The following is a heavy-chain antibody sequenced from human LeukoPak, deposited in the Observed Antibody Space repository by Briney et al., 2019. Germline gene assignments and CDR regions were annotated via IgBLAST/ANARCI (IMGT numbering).Heavy chain of an antibody. D-gene: IGHD6-13*01. CDR3: ARDKRTSIAESGTFDY. V-gene: IGHV3-23*01. J-gene: IGHJ4*02. Sequence: RPGGSLRLSCAASGFTFSSYAMSWVRQAPGKGLEWVSVISGSGGSTYYADSVKGRFTISRDKFKNTLYVQMNSLRAEDTAVYYCARDKRTSIAESGTFDYWGQGTLVTVSS. CDR1: GFTFSSYA. CDR2: ISGSGGST.